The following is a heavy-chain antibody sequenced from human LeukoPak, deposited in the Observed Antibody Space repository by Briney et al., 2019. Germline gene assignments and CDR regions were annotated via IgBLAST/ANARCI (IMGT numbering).Heavy chain of an antibody. Sequence: GGSLRLSCAASGFTFSSYTMNWVRQAPGKGLEWVSSISSSSSYIYYADSVKGRFTISRDNAKNSLYLQMNSLRAEDTAVYYCARSVVGATAACYWGQGTLVTVSS. J-gene: IGHJ4*02. CDR1: GFTFSSYT. V-gene: IGHV3-21*01. D-gene: IGHD1-26*01. CDR3: ARSVVGATAACY. CDR2: ISSSSSYI.